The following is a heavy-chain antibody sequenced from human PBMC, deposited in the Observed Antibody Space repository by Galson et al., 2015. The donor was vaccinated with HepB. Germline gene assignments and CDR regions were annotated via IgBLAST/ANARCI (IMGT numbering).Heavy chain of an antibody. J-gene: IGHJ4*02. CDR2: IYKSGST. Sequence: RQPPGKGLEWIGNIYKSGSTFENSSLKSRVTISADTSKNQFSLRLSSVTAADTAVYYCARVRRELYPDNWGQGTLVTVS. V-gene: IGHV4-39*07. D-gene: IGHD1-7*01. CDR3: ARVRRELYPDN.